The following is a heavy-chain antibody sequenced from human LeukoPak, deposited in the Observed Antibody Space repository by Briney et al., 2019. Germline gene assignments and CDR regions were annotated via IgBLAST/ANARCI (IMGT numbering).Heavy chain of an antibody. CDR3: ARLPGIAAV. D-gene: IGHD6-13*01. V-gene: IGHV4-59*08. Sequence: SETLSLTCTVSGGSTSRYYWSWIRQPAGKSLEWIGYIYYSGSTTYNPSLKSRVSISIDTSKNQFSLNLSSVTAADTAVYYCARLPGIAAVWGQGTLVIVSS. CDR2: IYYSGST. J-gene: IGHJ1*01. CDR1: GGSTSRYY.